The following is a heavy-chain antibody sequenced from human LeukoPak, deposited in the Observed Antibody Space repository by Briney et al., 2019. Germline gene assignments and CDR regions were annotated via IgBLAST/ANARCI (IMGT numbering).Heavy chain of an antibody. CDR2: ISGSGTTT. Sequence: GGSLRLSCAASGFTFSSYWMSWVRQAPGKGLEWVSGISGSGTTTYYGESVTGRFTISSDSSKNTLYLQMNSLRAEDTAIYYCAKDRDISNWYGNFDSWGQGTLVTVSS. CDR3: AKDRDISNWYGNFDS. V-gene: IGHV3-23*01. CDR1: GFTFSSYW. D-gene: IGHD6-13*01. J-gene: IGHJ4*02.